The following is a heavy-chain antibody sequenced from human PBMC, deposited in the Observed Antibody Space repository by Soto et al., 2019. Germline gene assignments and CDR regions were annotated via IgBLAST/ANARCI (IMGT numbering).Heavy chain of an antibody. Sequence: SVKVSCKASGGTFSSYAISCVRQAPGQGLEWMGGIIPIFGTANYAQKFQGRVTITADESTSTAYMELSSLRSEDTAVYYCARDMVVATILRSYYYYGMDVWGQGTTVTVS. V-gene: IGHV1-69*13. CDR3: ARDMVVATILRSYYYYGMDV. CDR2: IIPIFGTA. J-gene: IGHJ6*02. CDR1: GGTFSSYA. D-gene: IGHD5-12*01.